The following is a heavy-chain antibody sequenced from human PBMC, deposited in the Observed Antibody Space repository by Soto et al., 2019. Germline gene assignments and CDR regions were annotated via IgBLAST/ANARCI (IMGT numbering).Heavy chain of an antibody. J-gene: IGHJ5*01. D-gene: IGHD6-13*01. CDR2: IDYRGRT. CDR3: ARVSAAGTRWFDS. V-gene: IGHV4-31*03. Sequence: QVQLQESGPGLVQPSQTLSLTCTVSGASISSGGFYWSWIRQFPGKGLEWIGYIDYRGRTFYNPSLKSRATISRDTSKSQFSLNVNSVTAADTAVFYCARVSAAGTRWFDSWGPGTLVTVSS. CDR1: GASISSGGFY.